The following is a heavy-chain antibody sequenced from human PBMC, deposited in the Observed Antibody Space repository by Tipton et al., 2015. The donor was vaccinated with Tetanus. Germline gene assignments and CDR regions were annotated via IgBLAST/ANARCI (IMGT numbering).Heavy chain of an antibody. CDR2: IFYSGST. Sequence: TLSLTCTVSGGLITTGGYSWGWIRQPPGKGLEWIGHIFYSGSTDYNPSLKSRVTMSIDTSERQFSLKLSSVTSADTAVYYCAKVLEWCHYFDSWGQGILVTVSS. D-gene: IGHD3-3*01. CDR1: GGLITTGGYS. J-gene: IGHJ4*02. V-gene: IGHV4-61*08. CDR3: AKVLEWCHYFDS.